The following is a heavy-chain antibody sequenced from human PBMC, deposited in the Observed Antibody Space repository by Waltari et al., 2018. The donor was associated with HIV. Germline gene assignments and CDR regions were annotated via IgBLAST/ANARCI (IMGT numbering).Heavy chain of an antibody. D-gene: IGHD3-22*01. Sequence: QLQLQESGPGLVKPSETLSLTCTVSGGSISSSSYYWGWIRQPPGKGLEWIGSSYYSGSTYYNPSLKSRVTISVDTSKNQFSLKLSSVTAADTAVYYCARHQRPHDSSGYYAYWGQGTLVTVSS. CDR2: SYYSGST. CDR1: GGSISSSSYY. J-gene: IGHJ4*02. CDR3: ARHQRPHDSSGYYAY. V-gene: IGHV4-39*01.